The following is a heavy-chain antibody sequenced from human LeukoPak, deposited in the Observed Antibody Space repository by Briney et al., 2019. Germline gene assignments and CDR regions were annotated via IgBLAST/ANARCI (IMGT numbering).Heavy chain of an antibody. CDR1: GYTFSSYS. Sequence: GGSLRLSCAASGYTFSSYSMNWVRQAPGKGLEWVSSISSSTSYIYYADSVKGRFTISKDNAKNSLYLQMNSLRAEDTAVYYCARAGGSTVSHSDYWGQGTLVTVSS. V-gene: IGHV3-21*01. D-gene: IGHD4-17*01. CDR3: ARAGGSTVSHSDY. J-gene: IGHJ4*02. CDR2: ISSSTSYI.